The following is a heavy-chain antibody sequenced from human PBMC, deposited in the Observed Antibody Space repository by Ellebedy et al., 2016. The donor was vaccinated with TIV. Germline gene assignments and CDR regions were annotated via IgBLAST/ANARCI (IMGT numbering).Heavy chain of an antibody. CDR1: GGSISSSDW. D-gene: IGHD3-22*01. Sequence: MPSETLSLACAVSGGSISSSDWWSWVRQPPGKGLEWIGEIHHTGGTNYNPSLKSRVTISVDTSKNQFSLELSSVTAADTAVYYCTRNGYYCLDHWGQGTLVTVSS. CDR3: TRNGYYCLDH. J-gene: IGHJ4*02. CDR2: IHHTGGT. V-gene: IGHV4-4*02.